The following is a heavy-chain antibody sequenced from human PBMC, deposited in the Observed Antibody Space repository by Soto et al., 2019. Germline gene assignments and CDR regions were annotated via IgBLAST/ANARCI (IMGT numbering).Heavy chain of an antibody. Sequence: QITLKESGPTLVKPTQTLTLTCTFSGFSLTTSGVGVGWIRQPPGKALEWLALIYWDDEKRYSPSLQSRLTITKDTYKHQVDLTVTNMNPAETGTYYCAHRLDASSDDAFEIWGQGTMVYVSS. CDR2: IYWDDEK. D-gene: IGHD6-6*01. J-gene: IGHJ3*02. CDR3: AHRLDASSDDAFEI. CDR1: GFSLTTSGVG. V-gene: IGHV2-5*02.